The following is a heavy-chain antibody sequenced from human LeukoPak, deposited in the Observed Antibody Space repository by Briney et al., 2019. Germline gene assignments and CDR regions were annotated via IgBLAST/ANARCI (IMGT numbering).Heavy chain of an antibody. CDR3: ATDSKRESNFDY. D-gene: IGHD3-10*01. CDR1: RYALKELS. V-gene: IGHV1-24*01. Sequence: AGVMVLCKVSRYALKELSIDCVRRPPGKRIEWMGGFDPEDGEKIYAQKFQGRVTMTEDTSTDTAYMELSSLRSEDTAVYYCATDSKRESNFDYWGQGTLVTVSS. CDR2: FDPEDGEK. J-gene: IGHJ4*02.